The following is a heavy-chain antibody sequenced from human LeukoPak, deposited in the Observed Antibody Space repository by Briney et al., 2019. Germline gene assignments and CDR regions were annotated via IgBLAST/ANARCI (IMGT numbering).Heavy chain of an antibody. CDR3: AKSNGYGLVDI. Sequence: PSETLSLTCTVSGGSISSYYWSWIRQPPGKGLEWIGYISDSGSTNYNPSPKSRVTISVDPSKNQSSLKLSSVTAADTAVYYCAKSNGYGLVDIWGQGTMVTVSS. D-gene: IGHD3-10*01. CDR1: GGSISSYY. J-gene: IGHJ3*02. CDR2: ISDSGST. V-gene: IGHV4-59*01.